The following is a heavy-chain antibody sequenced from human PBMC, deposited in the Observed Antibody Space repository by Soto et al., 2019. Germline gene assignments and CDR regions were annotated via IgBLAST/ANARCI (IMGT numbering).Heavy chain of an antibody. J-gene: IGHJ4*02. CDR2: ISWNSGSI. V-gene: IGHV3-9*01. CDR3: AALGAG. Sequence: ESGGGLVQPGRSLRLSCAASGFTFDDYAMHWVRQAPGKGLEWVSGISWNSGSIGYADSVKGRFTISRDNAKNSLYLQMNRLRAEDTALYYGAALGAGWGQGTLVTVSS. CDR1: GFTFDDYA.